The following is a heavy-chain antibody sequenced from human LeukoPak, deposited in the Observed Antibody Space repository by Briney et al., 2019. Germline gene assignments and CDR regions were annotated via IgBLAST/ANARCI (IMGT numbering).Heavy chain of an antibody. Sequence: SETLSLTCAVYGVSLRGYYWSWIRQPPEKGLEWIGEISHEGDSIYNPSLKSRLTLSVDMSKNQFPLNLRSVTAADTAVYYCARGRNYVSDYYFDVWGKGTTVIVSS. CDR3: ARGRNYVSDYYFDV. CDR2: ISHEGDS. CDR1: GVSLRGYY. D-gene: IGHD1-7*01. V-gene: IGHV4-34*01. J-gene: IGHJ6*03.